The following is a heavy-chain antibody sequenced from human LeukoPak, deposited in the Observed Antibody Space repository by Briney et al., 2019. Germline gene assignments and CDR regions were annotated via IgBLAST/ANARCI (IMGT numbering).Heavy chain of an antibody. D-gene: IGHD5-12*01. V-gene: IGHV4-4*07. CDR2: IYTSGGT. CDR3: ARGEGRYSGYDSYYYYMDV. J-gene: IGHJ6*03. CDR1: GDSLSGYY. Sequence: SETLSLTCTVSGDSLSGYYWSWLRQPAGTGLEWIGRIYTSGGTNYNPSLKSRVTISVDRSKNQFSLKLSSVTAADTAVYYCARGEGRYSGYDSYYYYMDVWGTGTTVTVSS.